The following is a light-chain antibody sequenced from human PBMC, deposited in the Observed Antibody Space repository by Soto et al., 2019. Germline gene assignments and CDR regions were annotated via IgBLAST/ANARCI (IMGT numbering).Light chain of an antibody. V-gene: IGLV1-51*01. CDR1: TFNIGNNF. Sequence: QSVLTQPPSVSAAPGQKVTISCSGSTFNIGNNFVSWCQQLPGTALKVLIYDNNQRPSGLPVRLSASKSGTSATLVITGLQTGDEAVYYCGTWDSTLSAYVFGSGTKVTVL. J-gene: IGLJ1*01. CDR2: DNN. CDR3: GTWDSTLSAYV.